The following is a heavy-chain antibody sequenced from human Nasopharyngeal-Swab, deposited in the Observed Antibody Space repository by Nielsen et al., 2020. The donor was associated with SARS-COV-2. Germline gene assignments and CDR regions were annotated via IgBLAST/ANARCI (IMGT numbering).Heavy chain of an antibody. Sequence: GGSLRLSCAASGFTFSSYSIHWVRQAPGKGLEWVAVISYDGSNKYYTDSVKGRFTISRDNSKNTLYLQMSSLRAEDTAVYYCARVAPVAGTGFDYWGQGTLVTVSS. J-gene: IGHJ4*02. CDR2: ISYDGSNK. D-gene: IGHD6-19*01. CDR3: ARVAPVAGTGFDY. CDR1: GFTFSSYS. V-gene: IGHV3-30*04.